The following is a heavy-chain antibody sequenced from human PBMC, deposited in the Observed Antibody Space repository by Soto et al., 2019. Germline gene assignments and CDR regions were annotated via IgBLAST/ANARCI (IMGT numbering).Heavy chain of an antibody. V-gene: IGHV3-11*01. CDR3: ATRGGQLDYNWFDP. D-gene: IGHD6-13*01. CDR1: GFTFSDYY. Sequence: GGSLRLSCAASGFTFSDYYMSWIRQAPGKGLEWVSYISSSGSTIYYADSVKGRFTISRDNAKNSLYLQMNSLRAEDTAVYYCATRGGQLDYNWFDPWGQGTLVTVSS. J-gene: IGHJ5*02. CDR2: ISSSGSTI.